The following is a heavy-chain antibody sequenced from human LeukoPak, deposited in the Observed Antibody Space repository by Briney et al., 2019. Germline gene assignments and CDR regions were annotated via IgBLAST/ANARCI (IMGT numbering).Heavy chain of an antibody. J-gene: IGHJ4*02. D-gene: IGHD3-22*01. V-gene: IGHV4-38-2*02. CDR3: ARVRYYYDSSGYYPEFDY. CDR1: GYSISSGYY. CDR2: IYHSGST. Sequence: SETLSLTCTVSGYSISSGYYWGWIRQPPGKGLEWIGSIYHSGSTYYNPSLKSRVTISVDTSKNQFSLKLSSVTAADTAVYYCARVRYYYDSSGYYPEFDYWGQGTLVTVSS.